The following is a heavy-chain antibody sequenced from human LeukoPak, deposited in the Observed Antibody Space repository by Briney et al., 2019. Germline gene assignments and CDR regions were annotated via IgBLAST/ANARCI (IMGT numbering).Heavy chain of an antibody. Sequence: PSETLSLTCAVSGGSILTTNWWSWVRQPPGKGLEWIGEVHLSGASNYNPSLRSRVNMSIDKSKNQLSLELTSVTAADTAIYYCTRESGAFSPFGFWGQGTLVTVSS. J-gene: IGHJ4*02. CDR2: VHLSGAS. V-gene: IGHV4-4*02. CDR1: GGSILTTNW. CDR3: TRESGAFSPFGF. D-gene: IGHD1-26*01.